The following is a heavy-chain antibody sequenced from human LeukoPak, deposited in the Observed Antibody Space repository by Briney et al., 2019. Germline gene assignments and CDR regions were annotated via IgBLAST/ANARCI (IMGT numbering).Heavy chain of an antibody. J-gene: IGHJ4*02. CDR1: GFTFSSYA. Sequence: GGSLTLSCAASGFTFSSYAMSWVRQAPGKGLEWVSAISGSGGSTYYADSVKGRFTISRDNSKNTLYLQMNSLRAEDTAVYYCAKDPSRAYDILTGPFDYWGQGTLVTVSS. CDR2: ISGSGGST. D-gene: IGHD3-9*01. V-gene: IGHV3-23*01. CDR3: AKDPSRAYDILTGPFDY.